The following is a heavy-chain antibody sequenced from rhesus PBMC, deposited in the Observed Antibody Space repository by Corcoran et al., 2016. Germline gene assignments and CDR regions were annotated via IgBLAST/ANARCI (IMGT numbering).Heavy chain of an antibody. Sequence: QVQLVQSGAEVKKPGASVNVSCKASGFTFASYAISWVRQAPGHGLGLWGVIGPLVGVPTYPQTFQCRVTITADTSTSTAYMTLSSLRSEDTAVYYCARVFYEDDYGYYGFDYWGQGVLVTVSS. CDR3: ARVFYEDDYGYYGFDY. D-gene: IGHD3-9*01. J-gene: IGHJ4*01. CDR1: GFTFASYA. CDR2: IGPLVGVP. V-gene: IGHV1-198*02.